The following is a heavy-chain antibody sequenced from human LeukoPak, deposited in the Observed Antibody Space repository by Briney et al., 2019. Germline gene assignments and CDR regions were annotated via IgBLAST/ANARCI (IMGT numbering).Heavy chain of an antibody. D-gene: IGHD3-16*02. CDR1: GFTFDDYA. CDR3: AKSRIAEGPESFDY. Sequence: GRSLRLSCAASGFTFDDYAMNWVRQAPGKGLEWVSGLSWNSGSIGYADSVKGRFTISRDNAKNSLYLQMNSLRAEDTALYYCAKSRIAEGPESFDYWGQGTLVTVSS. J-gene: IGHJ4*02. V-gene: IGHV3-9*01. CDR2: LSWNSGSI.